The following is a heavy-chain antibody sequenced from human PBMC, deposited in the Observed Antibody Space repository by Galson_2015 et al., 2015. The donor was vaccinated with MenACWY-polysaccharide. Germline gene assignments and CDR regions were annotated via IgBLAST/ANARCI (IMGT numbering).Heavy chain of an antibody. Sequence: SLRLSCAASGFTFSSYAMSWVRQAPGKGLEWVSTISGSGLNTYYADSVKGRFTMSRDNSKNTLYMQMNSLRAEDTAVNYCAKQIDEYYGSGNYYPPWDYWGQGTLVTVSS. CDR3: AKQIDEYYGSGNYYPPWDY. J-gene: IGHJ4*02. V-gene: IGHV3-23*01. CDR2: ISGSGLNT. D-gene: IGHD3-10*01. CDR1: GFTFSSYA.